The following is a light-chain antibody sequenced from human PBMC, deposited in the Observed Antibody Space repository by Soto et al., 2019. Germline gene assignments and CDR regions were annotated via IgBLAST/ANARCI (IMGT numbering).Light chain of an antibody. V-gene: IGKV1-5*03. CDR2: KAI. Sequence: DIQMTQSPSTLSASAGDRVTITCRTSQSISTWLAWYQQKPGKAPKLLIYKAINLQSGVASRFSGSGSGTEFSLTIRLLHPGDFATYYCQRYNDSQYIFGQGTKLEMK. J-gene: IGKJ2*01. CDR1: QSISTW. CDR3: QRYNDSQYI.